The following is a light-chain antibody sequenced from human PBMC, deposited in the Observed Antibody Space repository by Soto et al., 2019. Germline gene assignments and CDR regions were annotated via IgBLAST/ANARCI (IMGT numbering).Light chain of an antibody. Sequence: DIQLTQSPSFLAASAGDRVTSTCRASQGISSFLAWYQQKPGRAPKLLIYAASTLQSGVPSRFSGSGSGTEFTLTISSLQPDDFATYYCQQYNSYRTFGQGTKVDI. J-gene: IGKJ1*01. CDR2: AAS. V-gene: IGKV1-9*01. CDR3: QQYNSYRT. CDR1: QGISSF.